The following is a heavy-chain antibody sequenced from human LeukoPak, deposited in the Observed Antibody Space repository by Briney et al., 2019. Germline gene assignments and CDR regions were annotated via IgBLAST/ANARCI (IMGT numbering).Heavy chain of an antibody. CDR3: ARGPGGYSYCYYFDY. D-gene: IGHD5-18*01. CDR1: GGSISSYY. Sequence: KPSETLSLTCAVSGGSISSYYWSWIRQPPGKGLEWIGFFYYSGRTNYNPCLKSRVIITVNTYKNHSSPKLSSVTAADTAVDYCARGPGGYSYCYYFDYWGQGTLVTVSS. CDR2: FYYSGRT. V-gene: IGHV4-59*01. J-gene: IGHJ4*02.